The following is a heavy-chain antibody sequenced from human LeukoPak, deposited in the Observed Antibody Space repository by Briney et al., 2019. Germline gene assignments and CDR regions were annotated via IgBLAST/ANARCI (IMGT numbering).Heavy chain of an antibody. CDR2: ITGGGSR. CDR1: GFTFNKYA. J-gene: IGHJ4*02. Sequence: GGSLRLSCAASGFTFNKYAMNWVRQAPGKGLEWASGITGGGSRYYADSVKGRFTISRDNSKNTLYLQMNSLRAEDTAVYYCAKPGRGIVVVPAAQNYFDYWGQGTLVTVPS. CDR3: AKPGRGIVVVPAAQNYFDY. V-gene: IGHV3-23*01. D-gene: IGHD2-2*01.